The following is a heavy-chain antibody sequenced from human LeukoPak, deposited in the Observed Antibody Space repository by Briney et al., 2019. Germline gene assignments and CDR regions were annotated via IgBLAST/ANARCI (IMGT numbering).Heavy chain of an antibody. J-gene: IGHJ4*02. Sequence: ASVKVSCKVSGYTLTELSMHWVRQAPGKGLEWMGGFDPEDGETIYAQKFQGRVTMTEDTSTDTAYMELSSLRSEDTAVYYCATGRWNYGTEDYWGQGTLVTVSS. CDR3: ATGRWNYGTEDY. CDR1: GYTLTELS. V-gene: IGHV1-24*01. CDR2: FDPEDGET. D-gene: IGHD1-7*01.